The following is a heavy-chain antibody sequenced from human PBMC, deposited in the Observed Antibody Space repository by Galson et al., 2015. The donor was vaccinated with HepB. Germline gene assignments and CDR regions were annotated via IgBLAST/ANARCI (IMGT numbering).Heavy chain of an antibody. J-gene: IGHJ4*02. V-gene: IGHV1-69*02. D-gene: IGHD5-18*01. CDR3: ARGFANYGYVNPFDY. CDR1: GDTFNKYT. CDR2: IFPILGIT. Sequence: SVKVSCKASGDTFNKYTLSWVRQAPGQGLEWMGRIFPILGITNYAQKFQGRVTITADKSTSTAYMELSSLRSEDTAVYYCARGFANYGYVNPFDYWGPGTLVTVSS.